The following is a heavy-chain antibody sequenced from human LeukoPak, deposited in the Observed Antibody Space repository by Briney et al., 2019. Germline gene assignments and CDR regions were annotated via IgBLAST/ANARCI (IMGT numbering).Heavy chain of an antibody. J-gene: IGHJ4*02. Sequence: GGSLRLSCAASGFTFSSYSMNWVRQAPGKGLEWVSSISSSSSYIYYADSVKGRFTISRDNAKNSPYLQMNSLRAEDTAVYYCARGLSGSMVYWGQGTLVTVSS. CDR2: ISSSSSYI. V-gene: IGHV3-21*01. CDR1: GFTFSSYS. CDR3: ARGLSGSMVY. D-gene: IGHD3-10*01.